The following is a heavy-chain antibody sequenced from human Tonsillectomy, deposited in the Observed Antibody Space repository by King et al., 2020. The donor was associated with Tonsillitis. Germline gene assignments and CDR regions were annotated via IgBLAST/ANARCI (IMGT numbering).Heavy chain of an antibody. D-gene: IGHD1-26*01. CDR2: VDPEDDET. CDR3: VTGQRMGGTMNYFDY. V-gene: IGHV1-69-2*01. CDR1: GYTFTDYY. J-gene: IGHJ4*02. Sequence: VQLVQSGAEVKKPGATVKISCKVSGYTFTDYYMHWVQQAPGKGLEWMGFVDPEDDETKYAEKFQGRLTITADTSTDTAYMEMSILRSEDTAVYYCVTGQRMGGTMNYFDYWGQGTLVTVSS.